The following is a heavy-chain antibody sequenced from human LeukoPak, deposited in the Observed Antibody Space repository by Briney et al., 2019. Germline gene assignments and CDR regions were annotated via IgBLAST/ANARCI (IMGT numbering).Heavy chain of an antibody. CDR2: ISSSGSTI. CDR1: GFTFSSYE. D-gene: IGHD3-22*01. CDR3: AELGITMIRGV. J-gene: IGHJ6*04. Sequence: PGGSLRLSCAASGFTFSSYEMNWVRQAPGKGLEWVSYISSSGSTIYYADSVKGRFTISRDNAKNPLYLQMNSLRAEDTAVYYCAELGITMIRGVWGKGTTVTISS. V-gene: IGHV3-48*03.